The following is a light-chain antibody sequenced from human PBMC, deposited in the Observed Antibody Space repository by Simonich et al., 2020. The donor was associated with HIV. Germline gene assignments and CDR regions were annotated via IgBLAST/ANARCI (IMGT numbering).Light chain of an antibody. CDR3: QQYDNLPWT. CDR2: GAS. J-gene: IGKJ1*01. CDR1: QDITNY. V-gene: IGKV1-33*01. Sequence: DIQMTQSPSSLPASVGDRVTNTCQASQDITNYLNWYQQKPGKAPKLLIYGASNLETGVPSRFNGTGCGTDFTFTINSLQPEDIATYYCQQYDNLPWTFGRGTKVEI.